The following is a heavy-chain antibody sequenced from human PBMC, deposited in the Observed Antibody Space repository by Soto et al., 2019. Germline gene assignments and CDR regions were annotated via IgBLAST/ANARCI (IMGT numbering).Heavy chain of an antibody. V-gene: IGHV3-9*01. D-gene: IGHD3-16*01. CDR1: VFNLDDNA. Sequence: GGSLRLSCAISVFNLDDNAMHWVRPAPVECLKRVSGIHRTSDIGYADSVKGRFTLSRDIAEQSLYLQMNRHRAEDTPVYYCAISQARGGRTTFIYWGQGTQVTVSS. CDR2: IHRTSDI. CDR3: AISQARGGRTTFIY. J-gene: IGHJ4*02.